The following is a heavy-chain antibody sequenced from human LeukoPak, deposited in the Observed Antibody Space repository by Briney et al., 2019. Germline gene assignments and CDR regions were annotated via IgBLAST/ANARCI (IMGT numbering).Heavy chain of an antibody. D-gene: IGHD3-3*01. CDR1: GGSITSHS. V-gene: IGHV4-59*11. CDR2: SYYSGTT. Sequence: SETLSLTCNVSGGSITSHSWNWIRQSPGKGLEWIGYSYYSGTTNYSPSLKSRVTISLDTSKNQISLKLTSVTAADTAVYYCARDINRYTLEWLSSSYYLDYWGQGTLVTVSS. J-gene: IGHJ4*02. CDR3: ARDINRYTLEWLSSSYYLDY.